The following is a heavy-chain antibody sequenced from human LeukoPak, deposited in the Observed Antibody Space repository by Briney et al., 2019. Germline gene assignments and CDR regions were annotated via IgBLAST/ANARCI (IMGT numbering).Heavy chain of an antibody. CDR2: LSGSGTAT. D-gene: IGHD2-21*01. J-gene: IGHJ6*03. V-gene: IGHV3-23*01. CDR1: QFTFSRFA. Sequence: GGSLRLSCEASQFTFSRFAMSWIRQAPGTGLEWVSTLSGSGTATYYADSVKGRFTTSRDNSKDTLYLQMDNLRADDTAVYHCAKHLGSHSFLFYYMDVWGTGTSVIVSS. CDR3: AKHLGSHSFLFYYMDV.